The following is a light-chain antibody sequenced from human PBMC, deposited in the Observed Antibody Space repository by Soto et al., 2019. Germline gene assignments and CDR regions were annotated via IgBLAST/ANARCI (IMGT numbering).Light chain of an antibody. CDR3: QQYDNLPLT. J-gene: IGKJ4*01. CDR1: QDISNY. CDR2: DAS. Sequence: DIQMTQSPSSLSASVGDRVTITCQASQDISNYLNWYQQKPGKAPKLLIYDASNLETGVPSRFSGSGSGTDFTFTISSLQPEDIATYYGQQYDNLPLTFGGGTKV. V-gene: IGKV1-33*01.